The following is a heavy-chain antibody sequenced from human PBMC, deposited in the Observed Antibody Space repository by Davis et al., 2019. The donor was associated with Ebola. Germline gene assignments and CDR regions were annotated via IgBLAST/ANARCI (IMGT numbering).Heavy chain of an antibody. CDR1: GFTINNFW. J-gene: IGHJ4*02. CDR3: AKDRRGYNSAADY. Sequence: GESLNISCAASGFTINNFWMHWVRQAPGKGLVWVSLINSDGTTTRYADSVKGRFTISRDNAKNTLYLQMNSLRDEDTAVYYCAKDRRGYNSAADYWGQRTLVTVSS. V-gene: IGHV3-74*01. D-gene: IGHD5-24*01. CDR2: INSDGTTT.